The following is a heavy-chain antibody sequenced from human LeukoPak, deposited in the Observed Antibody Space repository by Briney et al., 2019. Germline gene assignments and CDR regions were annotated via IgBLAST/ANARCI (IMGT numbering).Heavy chain of an antibody. Sequence: ASVKVSCKASGYTFTSYGISWVRQAPGQGLEWMGWISAYNGNTNYAQKLQGRVTMTTDTSTSTAYMELRSLRSDDTAVYYCARDFGYSSSTSCYQHGYWGQGTLVTVSS. CDR3: ARDFGYSSSTSCYQHGY. V-gene: IGHV1-18*01. CDR1: GYTFTSYG. J-gene: IGHJ4*02. D-gene: IGHD2-2*03. CDR2: ISAYNGNT.